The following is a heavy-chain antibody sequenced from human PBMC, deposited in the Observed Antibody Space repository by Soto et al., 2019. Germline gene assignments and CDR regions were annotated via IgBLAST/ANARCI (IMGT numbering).Heavy chain of an antibody. J-gene: IGHJ6*02. CDR1: GYTFTGYY. D-gene: IGHD3-22*01. CDR3: ARVPDYYEKRYYGMDV. CDR2: INPNSGGT. Sequence: ASVKFSCKSSGYTFTGYYMHWVRQAPGQGLEWMGWINPNSGGTNYAQKFQGRVTMTRDTSISTAYMELSRLRSDDTAVYYCARVPDYYEKRYYGMDVWGQGITGTVYS. V-gene: IGHV1-2*02.